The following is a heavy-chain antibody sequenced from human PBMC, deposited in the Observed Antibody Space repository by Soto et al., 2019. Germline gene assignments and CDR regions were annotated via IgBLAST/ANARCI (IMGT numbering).Heavy chain of an antibody. CDR3: ARGSHRGIVHNWFDP. CDR2: ISYDGSNK. V-gene: IGHV3-30-3*01. D-gene: IGHD1-26*01. CDR1: GFTFSSYA. J-gene: IGHJ5*02. Sequence: XVSLRLSCAACGFTFSSYAMHWVRQAPGKGLEWVAVISYDGSNKYYADSVKGRFTISRDNSKNTLYLQMNSLRAEDTAVYYCARGSHRGIVHNWFDPWGQGTLVTVSS.